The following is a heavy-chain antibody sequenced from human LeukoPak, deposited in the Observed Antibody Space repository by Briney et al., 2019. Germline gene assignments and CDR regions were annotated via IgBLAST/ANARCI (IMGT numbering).Heavy chain of an antibody. CDR3: ARGKRTMDV. J-gene: IGHJ6*02. CDR1: GFTFSDYY. Sequence: GGSLRLSCVASGFTFSDYYMTWIRQAPGRGLEWVSYMSSSGSGIYYTESVKGRFTISRDNTNNSLLLQMNSLRVEDTAVYYCARGKRTMDVWGQGTTVIVS. CDR2: MSSSGSGI. V-gene: IGHV3-11*01.